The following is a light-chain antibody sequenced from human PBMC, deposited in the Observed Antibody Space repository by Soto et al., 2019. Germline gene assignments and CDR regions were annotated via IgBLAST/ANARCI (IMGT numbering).Light chain of an antibody. V-gene: IGKV3-11*01. Sequence: EIVLTQAPATLSLSPGDRATLSCRASQSVSSYLAWDQQKPGQTHRLLIYDASNRATSLPARFSGSGSGTDGTRTSSSLAPEDFAVYSCQHRSSWPLLWTFGGGTKVEIK. CDR1: QSVSSY. CDR3: QHRSSWPLLWT. J-gene: IGKJ4*01. CDR2: DAS.